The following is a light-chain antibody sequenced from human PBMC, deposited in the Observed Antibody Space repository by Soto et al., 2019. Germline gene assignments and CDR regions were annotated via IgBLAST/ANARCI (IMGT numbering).Light chain of an antibody. J-gene: IGLJ2*01. CDR3: QSYDSSLSGRGVV. Sequence: QSVLTQPPSVSGAPGQRVTISCTGSSSNIGAGYDVHWYQQLPGTAPKLLIYGISNRPSGVPDRFSGSKSGTSASLAITGLQAEDEADYYCQSYDSSLSGRGVVFGGGTKLTVL. CDR1: SSNIGAGYD. CDR2: GIS. V-gene: IGLV1-40*01.